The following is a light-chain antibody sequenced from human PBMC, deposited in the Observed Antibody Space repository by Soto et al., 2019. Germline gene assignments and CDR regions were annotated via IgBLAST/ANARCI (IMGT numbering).Light chain of an antibody. J-gene: IGLJ1*01. V-gene: IGLV2-18*02. Sequence: QSALTQPPSVSGSPGQSVTISCTGASSDVGSSNGVSWYQQPPGTAPKLMIYDVSNRPSGVPDRFSGSKSGNTASLTISGLKAEDEAAYYCSSYTSSSTYVFGTGTKVTVL. CDR1: SSDVGSSNG. CDR3: SSYTSSSTYV. CDR2: DVS.